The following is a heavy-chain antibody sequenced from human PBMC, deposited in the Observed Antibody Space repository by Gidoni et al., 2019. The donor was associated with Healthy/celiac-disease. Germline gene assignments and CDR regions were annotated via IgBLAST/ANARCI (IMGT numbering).Heavy chain of an antibody. CDR1: GFTVSRHY. J-gene: IGHJ6*02. V-gene: IGHV3-66*01. CDR3: ARDAVVDTAMVYYYYGMDV. D-gene: IGHD5-18*01. Sequence: EVQLVESGGGLVQPGGSLRLSCAASGFTVSRHYMSWVRQAPGTGLAWVSVIYSGGSTYYADSLKCRFTISRDNSKNTLYLQMNSLRAEDTAVYYCARDAVVDTAMVYYYYGMDVWGQGTTVTVSS. CDR2: IYSGGST.